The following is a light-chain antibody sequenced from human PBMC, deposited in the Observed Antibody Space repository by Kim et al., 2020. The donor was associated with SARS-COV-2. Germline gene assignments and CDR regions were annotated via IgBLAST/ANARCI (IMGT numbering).Light chain of an antibody. CDR1: QSGSSK. J-gene: IGKJ4*01. Sequence: VSPGERATLSCRASQSGSSKLAWYQQKPGQAPRLIIYGASTRATGIPDRFSGSGSGTEFTLTISRLQSEDFAVYYCQQYNNWPLTFGGGTKVDIK. CDR3: QQYNNWPLT. CDR2: GAS. V-gene: IGKV3-15*01.